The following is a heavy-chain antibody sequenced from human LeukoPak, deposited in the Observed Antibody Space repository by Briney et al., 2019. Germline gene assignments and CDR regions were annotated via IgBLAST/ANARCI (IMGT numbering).Heavy chain of an antibody. CDR1: GPTFSNVW. V-gene: IGHV3-74*01. J-gene: IGHJ3*01. D-gene: IGHD2-21*01. Sequence: PGGSMRLSCEVSGPTFSNVWMHWVRQTPGQGLVWVCRINTAGSTVYADPVKGRFTISRDNAKNMVYLQMNSLRTEDTAVYYCASFRDTDNWGRGTMVTVSS. CDR3: ASFRDTDN. CDR2: INTAGST.